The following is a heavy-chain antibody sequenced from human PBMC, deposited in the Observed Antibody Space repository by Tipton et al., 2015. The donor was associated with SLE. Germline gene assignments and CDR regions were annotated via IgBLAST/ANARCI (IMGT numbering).Heavy chain of an antibody. D-gene: IGHD3-3*01. J-gene: IGHJ5*02. V-gene: IGHV4-34*01. CDR1: GGSFSGYY. Sequence: TLSLTCAVYGGSFSGYYWSWIRQPPGKGLEWIGEINHSGSTNYNPSLKSRVTISVDTSKNQFSLKLSSVTAADTAVYYCARQNYDFWTGGWFDPWGQGTLVTVSS. CDR3: ARQNYDFWTGGWFDP. CDR2: INHSGST.